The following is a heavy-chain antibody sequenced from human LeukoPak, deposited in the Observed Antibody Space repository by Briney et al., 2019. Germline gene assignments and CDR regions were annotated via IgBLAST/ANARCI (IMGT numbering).Heavy chain of an antibody. CDR1: GFTFSSYT. J-gene: IGHJ3*02. CDR3: ARGNNHDAFDI. D-gene: IGHD1-1*01. CDR2: ITSSSSTI. V-gene: IGHV3-48*01. Sequence: PGGSLRLSCAASGFTFSSYTMNWVRQTPGKGLEWVSYITSSSSTIYYADSVKGRFTISRDNAKNSLYLQMNILRAEDTTVYYCARGNNHDAFDIWGQGTMVTVSS.